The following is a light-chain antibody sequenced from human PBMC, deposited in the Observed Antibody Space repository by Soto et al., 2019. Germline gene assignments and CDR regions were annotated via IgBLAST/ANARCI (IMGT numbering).Light chain of an antibody. CDR1: SSDVGAYNY. CDR3: SSYTTSSTLV. V-gene: IGLV2-14*01. J-gene: IGLJ3*02. Sequence: QSVLTQPASVSGSPGQSITISCTGTSSDVGAYNYVSWYQQHPGKAPKLMIYEVSNRPSGVSNRFSGSKSGNTASLTISGLQAEDEADYYCSSYTTSSTLVFGGGTQLPVL. CDR2: EVS.